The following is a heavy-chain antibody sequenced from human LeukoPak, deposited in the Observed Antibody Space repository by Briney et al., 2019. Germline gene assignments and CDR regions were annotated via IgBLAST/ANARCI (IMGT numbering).Heavy chain of an antibody. V-gene: IGHV3-15*01. CDR1: GFTFSNAW. D-gene: IGHD3-3*01. CDR3: LWSGYTFDY. J-gene: IGHJ4*02. CDR2: IKSKTDGGIT. Sequence: PGGSLRLSCAASGFTFSNAWMSWVRQAPGKGLEWVGRIKSKTDGGITDYAAPVKGRFTISRDDSKNTLYLQMNSLKTEDTAVYYCLWSGYTFDYWGQGALVTVSS.